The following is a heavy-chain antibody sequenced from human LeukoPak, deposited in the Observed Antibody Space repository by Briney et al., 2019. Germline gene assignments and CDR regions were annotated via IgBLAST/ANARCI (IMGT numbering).Heavy chain of an antibody. J-gene: IGHJ4*02. V-gene: IGHV3-15*01. CDR1: GFTFSDAW. CDR3: TTQLLYEHNFDY. CDR2: IKSNTDDGTT. D-gene: IGHD2-2*02. Sequence: GGSLRLSCAASGFTFSDAWMSWVRQTPGKGLEWVGRIKSNTDDGTTDFAAPVKGRFTISRDDSENALYLQMNGLKTEDTAVYYCTTQLLYEHNFDYWGQGTLVTVSS.